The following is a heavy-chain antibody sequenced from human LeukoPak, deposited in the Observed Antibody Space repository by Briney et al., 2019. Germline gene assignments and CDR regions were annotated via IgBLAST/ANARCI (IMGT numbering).Heavy chain of an antibody. CDR1: GFTFSSYA. J-gene: IGHJ1*01. CDR3: ATDPEPWIQLLSQAY. Sequence: PGGSLRLSCAASGFTFSSYAMSWVRQAPGKGLEWVSAISGSGGSTYYADSVKGRFTISRDNSKNTLYLQMNSLRAEDTAVYYCATDPEPWIQLLSQAYWGQGTLVTVSS. CDR2: ISGSGGST. D-gene: IGHD5-18*01. V-gene: IGHV3-23*01.